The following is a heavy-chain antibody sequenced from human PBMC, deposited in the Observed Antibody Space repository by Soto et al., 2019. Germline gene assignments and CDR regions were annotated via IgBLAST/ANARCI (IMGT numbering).Heavy chain of an antibody. D-gene: IGHD3-10*01. V-gene: IGHV4-34*01. CDR1: GGSVTGYY. Sequence: SETLCLTGAVYGGSVTGYYWIWIRQPPGKGLEWIGEINHSGSTNYNPSLKSRVTISVDTSKNQFSLKLSSVTAADTAVYYCASLSQGVLWFGELASAYYYNGMDVWGQGTTVTVSS. CDR3: ASLSQGVLWFGELASAYYYNGMDV. J-gene: IGHJ6*02. CDR2: INHSGST.